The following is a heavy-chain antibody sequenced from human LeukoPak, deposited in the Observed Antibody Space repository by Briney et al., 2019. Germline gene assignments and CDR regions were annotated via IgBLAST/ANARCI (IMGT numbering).Heavy chain of an antibody. CDR3: ARGASRSFDY. J-gene: IGHJ4*02. CDR1: GYMFTKYG. CDR2: MNTNSGNT. Sequence: ASVKVSCKASGYMFTKYGINWVRQATGQGLEWMGVMNTNSGNTGYAQRFRGRVTITRNASISTAYMELSSLRSEDSAVYYCARGASRSFDYWGQGTLVTVSS. D-gene: IGHD6-6*01. V-gene: IGHV1-8*03.